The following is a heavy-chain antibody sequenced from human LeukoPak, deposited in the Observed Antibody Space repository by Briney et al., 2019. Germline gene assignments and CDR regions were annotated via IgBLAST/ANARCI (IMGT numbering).Heavy chain of an antibody. V-gene: IGHV3-23*01. Sequence: GGSLRLSCAASGFTLSNYALNWVRQAPGKGLEWVSLICDSVDITDYADSVKGRFTISRDNSKNMLYLQMNSLRAEDTAVYFCTKKITMVRGINYGMDVWGQGTTVTVSS. D-gene: IGHD3-10*01. CDR1: GFTLSNYA. J-gene: IGHJ6*02. CDR2: ICDSVDIT. CDR3: TKKITMVRGINYGMDV.